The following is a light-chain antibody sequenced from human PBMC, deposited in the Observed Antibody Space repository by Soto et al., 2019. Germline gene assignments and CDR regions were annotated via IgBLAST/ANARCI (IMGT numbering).Light chain of an antibody. CDR3: QSADSSGTYVV. V-gene: IGLV3-25*03. J-gene: IGLJ2*01. Sequence: SYELTQPPSVSVSPGQTARITCSGDALPKQYAYWYQQTPGQAPVLVIYKDSERPSGIPERFSGSSSGTTVTLTISGVQAEDEADYYCQSADSSGTYVVFGGGTKLTV. CDR1: ALPKQY. CDR2: KDS.